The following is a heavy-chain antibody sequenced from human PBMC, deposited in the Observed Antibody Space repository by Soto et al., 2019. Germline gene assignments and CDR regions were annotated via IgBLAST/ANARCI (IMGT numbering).Heavy chain of an antibody. D-gene: IGHD6-6*01. CDR3: AGDQLQLANAYYYGMDV. CDR2: ISYDGSNK. Sequence: QVQLVESGGGVVQPGRSLRLSCAASGFTFSSYAMHWVRQAPGKGLEWVAVISYDGSNKYYADSVKGRFTISRDNSKNTLYLQMNSLRAEDTAVYYCAGDQLQLANAYYYGMDVWGQGTTVTVSS. CDR1: GFTFSSYA. J-gene: IGHJ6*02. V-gene: IGHV3-30-3*01.